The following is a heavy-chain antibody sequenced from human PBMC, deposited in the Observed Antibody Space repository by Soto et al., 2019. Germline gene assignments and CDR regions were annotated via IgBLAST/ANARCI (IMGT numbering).Heavy chain of an antibody. CDR2: IWYDRSNK. D-gene: IGHD2-2*01. V-gene: IGHV3-33*01. J-gene: IGHJ3*02. CDR1: GFTFSSYG. CDR3: ARLYQVDAFDI. Sequence: GGSLRLSGAASGFTFSSYGMPWVPKAPGKGLEWLAIIWYDRSNKHYAASVKGRFTISRDNSKNTLYLQRNSLRAEDTAVYYCARLYQVDAFDIWGQGTMVTVSS.